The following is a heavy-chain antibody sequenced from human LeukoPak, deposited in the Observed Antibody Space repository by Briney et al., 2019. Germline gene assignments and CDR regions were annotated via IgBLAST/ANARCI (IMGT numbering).Heavy chain of an antibody. J-gene: IGHJ4*02. Sequence: ASETLSLTCTVSGGSISSYYWSWIRQLPGKGLEWIGYIYYGGSTNYNPSLKSRVTISVDTSKNQFSLKLSSVTAADTAVYYCARDAYSSGFFFDYWGQGTLVTVSS. D-gene: IGHD6-19*01. CDR1: GGSISSYY. V-gene: IGHV4-59*01. CDR3: ARDAYSSGFFFDY. CDR2: IYYGGST.